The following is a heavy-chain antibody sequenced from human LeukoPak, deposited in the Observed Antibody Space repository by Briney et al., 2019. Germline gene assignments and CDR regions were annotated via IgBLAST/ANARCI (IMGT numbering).Heavy chain of an antibody. CDR2: FDPEDGET. V-gene: IGHV1-24*01. CDR1: GYTLTELS. CDR3: ATVSTRDSYVDYFDY. Sequence: ASVKVSCKVSGYTLTELSMHWVRQAPGKGLEWMGGFDPEDGETIYAQKFQGRVTTTEDTSTDTAYMELSSLRSEDTAVYYCATVSTRDSYVDYFDYWGQGTLVTVSS. D-gene: IGHD5-18*01. J-gene: IGHJ4*02.